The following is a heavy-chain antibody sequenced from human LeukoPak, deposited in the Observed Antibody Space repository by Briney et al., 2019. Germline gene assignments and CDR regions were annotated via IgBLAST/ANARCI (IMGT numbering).Heavy chain of an antibody. Sequence: SETLSLTCAVYGGSFSGYYWSWIRQPPGKGLEWIGEINHSGSTNYNPSLKSRVTISVDTSKNQFSLKLSSVTAADTAVYYCARLGAVAYDAFDIWGQGTMVTVSS. CDR1: GGSFSGYY. D-gene: IGHD4-23*01. J-gene: IGHJ3*02. CDR3: ARLGAVAYDAFDI. CDR2: INHSGST. V-gene: IGHV4-34*01.